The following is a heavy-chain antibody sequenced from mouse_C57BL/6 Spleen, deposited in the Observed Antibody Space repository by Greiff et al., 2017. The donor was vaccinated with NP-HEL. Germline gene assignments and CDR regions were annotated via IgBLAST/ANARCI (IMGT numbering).Heavy chain of an antibody. Sequence: QVQLQQSGAELVKPGASVKLSCKASGYTFTGYTIHWVKQRSGQGLEWIGWFYPGSGCIKYNEKFKGKATLTADKSSSTAYMELSRLPSEDSAVFVSARYEAAHLYAMDYWGQGTSVTVSS. CDR1: GYTFTGYT. J-gene: IGHJ4*01. CDR2: FYPGSGCI. V-gene: IGHV1-62-2*01. CDR3: ARYEAAHLYAMDY.